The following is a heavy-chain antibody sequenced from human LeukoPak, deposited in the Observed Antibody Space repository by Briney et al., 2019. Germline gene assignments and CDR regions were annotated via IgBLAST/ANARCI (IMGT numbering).Heavy chain of an antibody. D-gene: IGHD3-22*01. V-gene: IGHV1-69*02. CDR2: IIPILGIA. CDR1: GGTFSSYT. Sequence: SVKVSCKASGGTFSSYTIRWVRQAPGQGLEWRGRIIPILGIANYAQKFQGRVTITADKSTSTAYMELSSLRSEDTGVYYCATLDYYDSSGYYSRYFQHWGQGTLVTVSS. CDR3: ATLDYYDSSGYYSRYFQH. J-gene: IGHJ1*01.